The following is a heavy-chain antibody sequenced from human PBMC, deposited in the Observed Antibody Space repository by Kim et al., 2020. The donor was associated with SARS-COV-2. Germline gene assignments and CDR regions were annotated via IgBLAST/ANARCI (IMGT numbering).Heavy chain of an antibody. J-gene: IGHJ3*02. V-gene: IGHV3-33*05. CDR2: ISYDGSNK. D-gene: IGHD3-3*01. Sequence: GGSLRLSCAASGFTFSSYGMHWVRQAPGKGLEWVAVISYDGSNKYYADSVKGRFTISRDNSKNTLYLQMNSLRAEDTAVSYCAGLRFFRAFDIWGQGTMVTVSS. CDR3: AGLRFFRAFDI. CDR1: GFTFSSYG.